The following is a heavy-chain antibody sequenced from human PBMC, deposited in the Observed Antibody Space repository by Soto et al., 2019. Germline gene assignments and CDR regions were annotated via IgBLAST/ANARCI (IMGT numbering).Heavy chain of an antibody. CDR3: AKDVVAVGIHFYGMDF. D-gene: IGHD2-15*01. V-gene: IGHV3-23*01. Sequence: GGSLRLSCAASGFTFRNYVMSWVRQAPGTGLEWVSTISGSGDSAYYTASVKGRFTISRDNSKNTLYLQMNSLRAEDTAVYYCAKDVVAVGIHFYGMDFWGQGTTVTVSS. J-gene: IGHJ6*02. CDR2: ISGSGDSA. CDR1: GFTFRNYV.